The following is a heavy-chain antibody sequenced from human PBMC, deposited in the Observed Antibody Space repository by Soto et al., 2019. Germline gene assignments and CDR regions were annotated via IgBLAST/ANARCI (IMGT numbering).Heavy chain of an antibody. CDR1: GGSISSGDYY. V-gene: IGHV4-30-4*01. CDR3: ARHPLYNWFDP. Sequence: PSETLSLTCTVSGGSISSGDYYWNWIRQPPGKGLEWIGYIYYSGSTYYNPSLKSRVTISVGTSKNQFSLKLSSVTAADTAVYYCARHPLYNWFDPWGQGTLVTVSS. J-gene: IGHJ5*02. D-gene: IGHD3-16*01. CDR2: IYYSGST.